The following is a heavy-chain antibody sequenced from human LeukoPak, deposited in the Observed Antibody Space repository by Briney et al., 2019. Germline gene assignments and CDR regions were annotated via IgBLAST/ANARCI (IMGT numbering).Heavy chain of an antibody. J-gene: IGHJ4*02. D-gene: IGHD6-19*01. CDR1: GGSISSYY. CDR2: IYYSGST. Sequence: SETLSLTCTVSGGSISSYYWSWIRQPPGKGLEWIGYIYYSGSTNYNPSLKSRVTISVDKSKNQFSLKLSSVTAADTAVYYCARERKSSGWYRDFDYWGQGTLVTVSS. V-gene: IGHV4-59*12. CDR3: ARERKSSGWYRDFDY.